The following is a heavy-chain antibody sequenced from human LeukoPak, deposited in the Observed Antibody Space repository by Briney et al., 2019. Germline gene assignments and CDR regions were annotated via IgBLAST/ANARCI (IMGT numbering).Heavy chain of an antibody. V-gene: IGHV4-31*03. Sequence: SQTLSLTCTVSGGYISSGGYYWSWIRQHPGKGLEWIGYIYYSGSTYYNPSLKSRVTISVDTSKNQFSLKLCSVTAADTAVYYCARVGSCSSTSCYDWFDPWGQGTLVTVSS. CDR2: IYYSGST. J-gene: IGHJ5*02. CDR3: ARVGSCSSTSCYDWFDP. D-gene: IGHD2-2*01. CDR1: GGYISSGGYY.